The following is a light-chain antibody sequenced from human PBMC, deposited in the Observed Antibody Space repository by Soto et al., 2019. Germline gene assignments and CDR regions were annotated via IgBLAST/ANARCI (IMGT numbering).Light chain of an antibody. CDR1: SSNIENNY. CDR3: GTWDTSLSAVV. V-gene: IGLV1-51*01. CDR2: DNN. J-gene: IGLJ2*01. Sequence: QPVLTQPPSVSAAPGQKVSISCSGSSSNIENNYVSWYQHLPGTAPKLLIYDNNLRPSGIPDRFSGSRSGTSATLGITGLQTGDEADYYCGTWDTSLSAVVFGGGTKVTVL.